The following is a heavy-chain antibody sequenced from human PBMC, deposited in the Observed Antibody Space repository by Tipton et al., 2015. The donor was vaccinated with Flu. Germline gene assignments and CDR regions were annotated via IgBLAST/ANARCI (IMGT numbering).Heavy chain of an antibody. CDR3: ARDKTSNSHYDTSGYGWFDP. CDR2: IILTLGAP. V-gene: IGHV1-69*16. Sequence: QLVQSGAEVKKPGSSVKVSCKASGDTFSSYTISWVRQAPGQGLEWMGGIILTLGAPNYAQKFQDTVTVTTDESTSTVYMELSSLRSEDTAVYYCARDKTSNSHYDTSGYGWFDPWGQGTLVTVSS. CDR1: GDTFSSYT. J-gene: IGHJ5*02. D-gene: IGHD3-22*01.